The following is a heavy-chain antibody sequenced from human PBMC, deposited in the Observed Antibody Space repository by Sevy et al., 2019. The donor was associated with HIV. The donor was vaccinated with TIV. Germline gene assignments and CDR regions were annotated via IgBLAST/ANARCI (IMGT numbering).Heavy chain of an antibody. D-gene: IGHD6-25*01. Sequence: SETLSHTCTVSGASISSSGHYWGWIRQPPGKGLEWIASINYSGITFYNPSLKSRVTISADTSKNQFSLRLSSVTAADSSICFCVGPKLTYTNGWHYFDYRGQGTVVTVSS. CDR1: GASISSSGHY. CDR3: VGPKLTYTNGWHYFDY. V-gene: IGHV4-39*01. CDR2: INYSGIT. J-gene: IGHJ4*02.